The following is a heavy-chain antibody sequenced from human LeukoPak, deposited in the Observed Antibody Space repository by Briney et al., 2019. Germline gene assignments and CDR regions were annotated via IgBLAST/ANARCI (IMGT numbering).Heavy chain of an antibody. CDR2: LYSNGGK. CDR3: VRDRAEGRAWVEFDP. J-gene: IGHJ5*02. V-gene: IGHV3-66*03. Sequence: PGGSLRLSCVAPGFSFSSYGMSWVRQAPGKAPEWVSLLYSNGGKYYADSVQGRFIISRDNSKNTPYLQMNNLRVEDTAVYHCVRDRAEGRAWVEFDPWGQGTVVTVSS. CDR1: GFSFSSYG.